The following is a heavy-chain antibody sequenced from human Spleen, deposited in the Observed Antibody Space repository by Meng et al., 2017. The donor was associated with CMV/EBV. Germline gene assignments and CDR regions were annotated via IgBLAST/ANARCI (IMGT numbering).Heavy chain of an antibody. V-gene: IGHV3-7*01. D-gene: IGHD3-3*01. CDR2: IKRDGSEQ. CDR1: GFTFSTYW. J-gene: IGHJ4*02. Sequence: GGSLRLSCEATGFTFSTYWMTGVRQNPGKRLEWVAHIKRDGSEQYYWDSVRGRFTISRDNAKNSLYLQMNSLRTDATAVYDCARDVLLSVRYDFWDYWGQGTLVTVSS. CDR3: ARDVLLSVRYDFWDY.